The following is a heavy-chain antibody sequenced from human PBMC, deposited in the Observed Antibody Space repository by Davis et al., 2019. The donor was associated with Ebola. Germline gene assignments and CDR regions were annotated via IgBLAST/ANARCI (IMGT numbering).Heavy chain of an antibody. V-gene: IGHV1-69*13. J-gene: IGHJ6*04. Sequence: SVKVSCKASGGTFSSYAISWVRQAPGQGLEWMGGIIPIFGTANYAQKFQGRVTITADESTSTAYMELSSLRSEDTDVYYCARETGTTNDYYYYYGMDVWGKGTTVTVSS. CDR2: IIPIFGTA. D-gene: IGHD1-1*01. CDR1: GGTFSSYA. CDR3: ARETGTTNDYYYYYGMDV.